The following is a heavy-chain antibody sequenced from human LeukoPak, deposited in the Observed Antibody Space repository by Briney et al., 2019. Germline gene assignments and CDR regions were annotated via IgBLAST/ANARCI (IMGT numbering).Heavy chain of an antibody. CDR2: ISTYNGKT. CDR3: ARGSSSDSYYDSSGYYCDY. CDR1: GYTFTSYG. D-gene: IGHD3-22*01. Sequence: ASLKVSCKASGYTFTSYGISWVRQAPGQGLEWMGWISTYNGKTNYAQNLQGRVTVTTDTSTSTAYMELRSLRSDDTAVYYCARGSSSDSYYDSSGYYCDYWGQGTLVTVSS. J-gene: IGHJ4*02. V-gene: IGHV1-18*01.